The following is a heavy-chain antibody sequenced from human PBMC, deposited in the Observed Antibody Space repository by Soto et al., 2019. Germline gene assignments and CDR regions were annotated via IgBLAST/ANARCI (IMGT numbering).Heavy chain of an antibody. CDR1: GYTFTSYG. V-gene: IGHV1-18*01. J-gene: IGHJ6*02. D-gene: IGHD2-2*01. CDR2: ISAYNGNT. Sequence: QVQLVQSGAEVKKPGASVKVSCKASGYTFTSYGISWVRQAPGQGLEWMGWISAYNGNTNYAQKLQDRVTMTTDTSTSTAYMELRSLRSDDTAVYYCAREDVVVVPAAQYYYYYGMDVWGQGTTVTVSS. CDR3: AREDVVVVPAAQYYYYYGMDV.